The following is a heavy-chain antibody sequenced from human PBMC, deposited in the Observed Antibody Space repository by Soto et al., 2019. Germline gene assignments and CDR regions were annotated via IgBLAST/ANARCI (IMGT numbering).Heavy chain of an antibody. CDR3: AREQWLERGAFDI. V-gene: IGHV1-18*01. Sequence: QVQLVQSGAEVKKPGASVKVSCKASGYTFTSYGISGVRQAPGQGLEWMGWISAYNGNTNYAQKLQGRVTMTTDTSTSTAYMEVRSLGGDDAAVSYCAREQWLERGAFDIWGQGTMVTVSS. J-gene: IGHJ3*02. CDR2: ISAYNGNT. CDR1: GYTFTSYG. D-gene: IGHD6-19*01.